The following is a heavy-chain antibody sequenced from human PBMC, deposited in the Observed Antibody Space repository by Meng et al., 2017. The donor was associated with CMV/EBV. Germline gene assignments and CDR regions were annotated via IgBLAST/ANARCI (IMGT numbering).Heavy chain of an antibody. J-gene: IGHJ4*02. Sequence: GESLKISCAASGFTFSSFWMSWVRQAPGTGLGWVANIKQDGSEKYYVDSVKGRFTISRDNAKNSLYLHMNSLRAENTAVYSFARDPNLLAYYYDSSGWYWGQGTLVTVSS. CDR1: GFTFSSFW. CDR3: ARDPNLLAYYYDSSGWY. V-gene: IGHV3-7*01. CDR2: IKQDGSEK. D-gene: IGHD3-22*01.